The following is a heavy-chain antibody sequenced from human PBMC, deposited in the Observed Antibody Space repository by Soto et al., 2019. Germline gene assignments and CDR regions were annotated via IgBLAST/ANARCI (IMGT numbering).Heavy chain of an antibody. V-gene: IGHV4-59*01. J-gene: IGHJ5*02. CDR1: GASITTYY. Sequence: KPSETLSLTCSVSGASITTYYWSWIRQPPGKGLEWIGSISYSGSTKYNPSLESRVMISLDTSKNQFSLRLTSVTAADTALYYCARDWDSSGLFDPWGQGALVIVSS. CDR3: ARDWDSSGLFDP. CDR2: ISYSGST. D-gene: IGHD3-10*01.